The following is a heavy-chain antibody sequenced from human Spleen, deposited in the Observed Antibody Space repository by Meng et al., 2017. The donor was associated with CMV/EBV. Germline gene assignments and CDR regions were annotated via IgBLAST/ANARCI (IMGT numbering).Heavy chain of an antibody. V-gene: IGHV3-23*01. CDR1: GFTFSSYA. CDR3: AKDISVFGNSREGIGLDV. J-gene: IGHJ6*02. Sequence: GESLKISCAASGFTFSSYAMSWVRQAPGKGLEWVSAISSSGGSTYYADSVKGRFTISRDNRKNSLYMQMNSLTTEDTALYYCAKDISVFGNSREGIGLDVWGQGTTVTVSS. D-gene: IGHD6-13*01. CDR2: ISSSGGST.